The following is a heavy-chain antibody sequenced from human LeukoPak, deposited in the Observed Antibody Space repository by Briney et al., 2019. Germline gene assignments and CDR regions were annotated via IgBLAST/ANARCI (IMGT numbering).Heavy chain of an antibody. CDR2: IYYTGST. Sequence: SETLSLTCTVSGDSISSSYWNWIRQPPGKGLEWIGHIYYTGSTNYNPSLKSRVAISVDMSENQFSLNLSSVTPADTAVYYCARGVGWLPDSWGQGTLVTVSS. J-gene: IGHJ4*02. D-gene: IGHD5-24*01. CDR1: GDSISSSY. V-gene: IGHV4-59*01. CDR3: ARGVGWLPDS.